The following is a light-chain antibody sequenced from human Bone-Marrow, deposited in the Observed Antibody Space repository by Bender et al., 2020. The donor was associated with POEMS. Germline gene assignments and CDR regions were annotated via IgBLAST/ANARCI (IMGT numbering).Light chain of an antibody. V-gene: IGLV1-40*01. CDR2: SNT. CDR3: ATWDDSLRGPV. Sequence: QSVLTQPPSVSGAPGQRVTISCSGGSSNIGADYDVHWYQQLPGAAPKLLIYSNTIRPSGVPDRFSGSKSGSSASLAIAGLRSEDEADYHCATWDDSLRGPVFGGGTKLTVL. CDR1: SSNIGADYD. J-gene: IGLJ3*02.